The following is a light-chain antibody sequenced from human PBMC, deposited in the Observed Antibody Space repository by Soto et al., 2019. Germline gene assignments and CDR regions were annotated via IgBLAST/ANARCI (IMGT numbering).Light chain of an antibody. CDR2: GAS. V-gene: IGKV3-20*01. CDR3: QQYGSSPWT. CDR1: QSVSSSY. Sequence: ENVLTQSPGTLSLSPGERATLSCRASQSVSSSYLAWYQQKPGQAPRPLIYGASSRAIGIPDRFSGSGSGTDFTFTISRLEPEDFAVYYCQQYGSSPWTFGQGTKVDIK. J-gene: IGKJ1*01.